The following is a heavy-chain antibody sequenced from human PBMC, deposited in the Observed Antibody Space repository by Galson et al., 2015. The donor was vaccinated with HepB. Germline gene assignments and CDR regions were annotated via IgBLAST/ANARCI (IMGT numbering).Heavy chain of an antibody. Sequence: SLRLSCAASGFTFSSYAMHWVRQAPGKGLEWVAVISYDGSNKYYADSVKGRFTISRDNSKNTLYLQMNSLRAEDTAVYYCAITPWLGGSGSYWSFDYWGQGTLVTVSS. V-gene: IGHV3-30-3*01. CDR2: ISYDGSNK. CDR1: GFTFSSYA. D-gene: IGHD1-26*01. J-gene: IGHJ4*02. CDR3: AITPWLGGSGSYWSFDY.